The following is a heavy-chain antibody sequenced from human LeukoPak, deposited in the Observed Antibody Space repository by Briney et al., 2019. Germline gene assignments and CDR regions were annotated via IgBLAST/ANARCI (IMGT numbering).Heavy chain of an antibody. CDR1: GFSFSSYN. J-gene: IGHJ3*02. D-gene: IGHD3-10*01. Sequence: GGSLRLSCAASGFSFSSYNMKWVRQAPGKGLEWVSSISSNSSYIYYADSVKGRFTISRDNAKNTLYLQMNSLRAEDTAVYYCATSTNSITMVRGPFRDMAFDIWGQGTMVTVSS. CDR3: ATSTNSITMVRGPFRDMAFDI. CDR2: ISSNSSYI. V-gene: IGHV3-21*01.